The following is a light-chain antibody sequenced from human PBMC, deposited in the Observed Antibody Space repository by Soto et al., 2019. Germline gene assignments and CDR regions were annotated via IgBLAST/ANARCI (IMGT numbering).Light chain of an antibody. V-gene: IGKV1-33*01. J-gene: IGKJ5*01. CDR2: DAT. Sequence: DIQMTQSPSSLSASVEDRVIITCRASQSISNHLNWYQQKPGKAPKLLIFDATNLETGVPSRFSGSGSRTHYSLTISSLQPEDFATYYCHQYDSLPPTFGQGTRLEIK. CDR3: HQYDSLPPT. CDR1: QSISNH.